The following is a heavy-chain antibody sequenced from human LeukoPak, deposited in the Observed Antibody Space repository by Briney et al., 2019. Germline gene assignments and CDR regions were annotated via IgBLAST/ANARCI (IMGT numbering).Heavy chain of an antibody. CDR1: GYTFTGYY. CDR3: ARCFPYYYDSSGYSPPDY. D-gene: IGHD3-22*01. CDR2: INPNSGGT. Sequence: ASVEVSCKASGYTFTGYYMHWVRQAPGQGLEWMGWINPNSGGTNYAQKFQGRVAMTRDTSISTAYMELSRLRSDDTAVYYCARCFPYYYDSSGYSPPDYWGQGTLVTVSS. J-gene: IGHJ4*02. V-gene: IGHV1-2*02.